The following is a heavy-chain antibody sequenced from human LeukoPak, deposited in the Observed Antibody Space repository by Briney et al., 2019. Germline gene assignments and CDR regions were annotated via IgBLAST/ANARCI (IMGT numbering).Heavy chain of an antibody. CDR2: IYYSGST. J-gene: IGHJ3*02. V-gene: IGHV4-31*03. CDR1: GGSISSGGYY. CDR3: ASRQISGLDAFDI. D-gene: IGHD2-15*01. Sequence: PSETLSLTCTVSGGSISSGGYYWSWIRQHPGKGLEWIGYIYYSGSTYYNPSLKSRVTISEDTSKNQFSLKLSSVTAADTAVYYCASRQISGLDAFDIWGQGTMVTVSS.